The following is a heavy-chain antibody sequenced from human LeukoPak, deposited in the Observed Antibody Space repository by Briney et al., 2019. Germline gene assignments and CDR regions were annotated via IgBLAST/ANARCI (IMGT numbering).Heavy chain of an antibody. J-gene: IGHJ4*02. D-gene: IGHD3-10*01. Sequence: GGSLRLSCAASGFTFSSYAMHWIRQAPGKGLEWVAVISYDGSNKYYADSVKGRFTISRDNSKNTLYLQMNSLRAEDTAVYYCARDVPTYYYGSGTYYWGQGTLVTVSS. CDR1: GFTFSSYA. CDR2: ISYDGSNK. V-gene: IGHV3-30*04. CDR3: ARDVPTYYYGSGTYY.